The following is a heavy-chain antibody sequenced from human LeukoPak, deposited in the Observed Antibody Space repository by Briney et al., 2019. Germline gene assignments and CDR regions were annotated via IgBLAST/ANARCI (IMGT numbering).Heavy chain of an antibody. V-gene: IGHV4-39*07. J-gene: IGHJ4*02. CDR1: GGSVSTSDYY. CDR2: VFYTGKT. CDR3: ARVFDS. Sequence: KPSETLSLTCTVSGGSVSTSDYYWGWIRQSPVKGLEWIGDVFYTGKTNYNPSLRGRATISIDTSKNQFSLKLTYVTAADSAVYYCARVFDSWGKGTLVTVSS.